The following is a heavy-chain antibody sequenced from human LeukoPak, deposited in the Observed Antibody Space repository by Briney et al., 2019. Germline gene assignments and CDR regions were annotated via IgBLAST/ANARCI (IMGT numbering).Heavy chain of an antibody. CDR3: ARGGPYGSGY. CDR2: INHSGST. CDR1: GGSFSGYY. Sequence: SETLSLTCAVYGGSFSGYYWSWIRQPPGKGLEWVGEINHSGSTNYNPSLKSRVTISVDTSKNQFSLKLSSVTAADTAVYYCARGGPYGSGYWGQGTLVTVSS. J-gene: IGHJ4*02. V-gene: IGHV4-34*01. D-gene: IGHD3-10*01.